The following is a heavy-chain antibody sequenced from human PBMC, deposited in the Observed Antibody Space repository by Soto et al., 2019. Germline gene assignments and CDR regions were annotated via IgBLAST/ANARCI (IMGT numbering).Heavy chain of an antibody. CDR3: ARFSPPRKSYDSNPGWFDP. J-gene: IGHJ5*02. Sequence: SETLSLTCTVSGGSLNSYYWTWIRQSPGKGLEWIGYVSSTGSTNYNPSLKSRLTMSLDTSTDEVSLSLTSVTAADAAAYFCARFSPPRKSYDSNPGWFDPWGQGIMVTVSS. D-gene: IGHD3-22*01. CDR2: VSSTGST. V-gene: IGHV4-59*01. CDR1: GGSLNSYY.